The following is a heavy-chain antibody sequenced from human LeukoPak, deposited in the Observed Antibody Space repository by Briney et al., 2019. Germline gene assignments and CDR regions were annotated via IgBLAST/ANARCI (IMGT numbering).Heavy chain of an antibody. CDR3: ARDLRWLGGDDAFDI. CDR2: ISSSGSTI. V-gene: IGHV3-48*03. CDR1: GFTFSSYE. Sequence: GGSLRLSCAASGFTFSSYEMNWVRQAPGKGLEWVSYISSSGSTIYYADSVKGRFTISRDNAKNSLYLQMNSLRAEDTAVYYCARDLRWLGGDDAFDIWGQGTMVTVSS. D-gene: IGHD4-23*01. J-gene: IGHJ3*02.